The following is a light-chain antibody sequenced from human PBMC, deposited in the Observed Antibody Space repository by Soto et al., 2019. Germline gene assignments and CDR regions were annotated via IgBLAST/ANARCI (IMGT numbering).Light chain of an antibody. J-gene: IGLJ3*02. CDR1: SSDVGGYNY. V-gene: IGLV2-14*01. CDR3: SSYTRFSTLV. CDR2: EVT. Sequence: QSALTQPASVSGSPGQSITISCTGTSSDVGGYNYVSWYQQHPGKAPKLMIYEVTNRPSGVSNRFSGSKSVNTASLTISGLQPEDEADYYCSSYTRFSTLVFGGGTKLTVL.